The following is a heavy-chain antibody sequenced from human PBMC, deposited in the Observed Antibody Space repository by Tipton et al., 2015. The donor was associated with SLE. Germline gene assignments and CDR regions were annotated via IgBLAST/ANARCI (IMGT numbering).Heavy chain of an antibody. CDR1: GFTFSSYW. J-gene: IGHJ4*02. CDR3: TRGGADF. CDR2: IKEDGSER. V-gene: IGHV3-7*01. Sequence: GSLRLSCAASGFTFSSYWMTWVRQAPGKGLEWVANIKEDGSERYYVNSVDGRFTISRDNAKNSLFLQMDSLRAEDKAVYYCTRGGADFWGRGILVTVSS.